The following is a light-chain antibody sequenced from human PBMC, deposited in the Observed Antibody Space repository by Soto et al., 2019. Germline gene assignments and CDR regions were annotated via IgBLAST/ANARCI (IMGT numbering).Light chain of an antibody. CDR1: QSVSSS. CDR2: DAS. V-gene: IGKV3-11*01. CDR3: QKRYTLPGA. Sequence: EIVLTQSPATLSLSPGERATLSCRASQSVSSSLAWYQQKPGQAPRLLFYDASKRASGIPARFSGSGSGTDFNLTISSLEPDDLACYYGQKRYTLPGAFGQGTKVEIK. J-gene: IGKJ1*01.